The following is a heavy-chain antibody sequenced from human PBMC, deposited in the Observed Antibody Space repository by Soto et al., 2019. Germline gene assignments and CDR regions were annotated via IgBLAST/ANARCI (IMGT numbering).Heavy chain of an antibody. Sequence: GGSLRLSCAASGFTFSSYAMSWVRQAPGKGLEWVSAISGSGGSTYYADSVKGRFTISRDNSKNTLYLQMNSLRAEDTAVYYCAKVETYYYDSSGYYFQHWGQGTLVTVSS. CDR3: AKVETYYYDSSGYYFQH. CDR2: ISGSGGST. J-gene: IGHJ1*01. CDR1: GFTFSSYA. V-gene: IGHV3-23*01. D-gene: IGHD3-22*01.